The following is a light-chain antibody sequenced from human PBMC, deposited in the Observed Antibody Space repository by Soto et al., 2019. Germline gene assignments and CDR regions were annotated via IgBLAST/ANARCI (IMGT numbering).Light chain of an antibody. J-gene: IGLJ2*01. CDR3: GAWDSSLSGVV. CDR2: DNN. V-gene: IGLV1-51*01. CDR1: SSNIGNNY. Sequence: QSVLTQPPSVSAAPGQKVTISCSGSSSNIGNNYVSWYQQLPGTAPKFLIYDNNKRPSGIPDRFSGSKSGTSATLDITGLQTGDEAEYYCGAWDSSLSGVVFGGGTKLTVL.